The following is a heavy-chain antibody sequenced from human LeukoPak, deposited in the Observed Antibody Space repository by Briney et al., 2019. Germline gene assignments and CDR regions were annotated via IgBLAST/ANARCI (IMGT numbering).Heavy chain of an antibody. V-gene: IGHV4-59*01. CDR1: GGSIRNYY. Sequence: KASETLSLTCTVSGGSIRNYYWSWIRQPPGKGLEWIGYIYYSGSTNYNPSLKSRVTISVDTSKNQFSLKLSSVTAADTAVYYCARVSEWGYSGYDIDYWGQGTLVTVSS. J-gene: IGHJ4*02. D-gene: IGHD5-12*01. CDR3: ARVSEWGYSGYDIDY. CDR2: IYYSGST.